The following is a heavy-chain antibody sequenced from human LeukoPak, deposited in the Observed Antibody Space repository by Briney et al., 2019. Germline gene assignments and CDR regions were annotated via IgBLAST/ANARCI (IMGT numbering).Heavy chain of an antibody. CDR3: ARLIGTANFDY. CDR1: GLSFSSYW. Sequence: GGSLRLSGAGSGLSFSSYWMSWVRKAPGKGLEWVANIKQDGSDKYYVDSVKGRFTISRDNAKNSLYLQMNSLRAEDTAMYYCARLIGTANFDYWGQGTLVTVSS. V-gene: IGHV3-7*01. J-gene: IGHJ4*02. D-gene: IGHD1-7*01. CDR2: IKQDGSDK.